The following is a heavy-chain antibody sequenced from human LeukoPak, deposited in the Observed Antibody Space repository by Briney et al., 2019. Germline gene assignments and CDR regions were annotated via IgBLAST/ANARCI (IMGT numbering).Heavy chain of an antibody. D-gene: IGHD2-2*01. CDR3: ARDVTVVVPAKKPNWFDP. Sequence: ASVKVPCKASGYTFTSYGISWVRQAPGQGLEWMGWISAYNGNTNYAQKLQGRVTMTTDTSTSTAYMELSRLRSDDTAVYYCARDVTVVVPAKKPNWFDPWGQGTLVTVSS. J-gene: IGHJ5*02. CDR2: ISAYNGNT. CDR1: GYTFTSYG. V-gene: IGHV1-18*01.